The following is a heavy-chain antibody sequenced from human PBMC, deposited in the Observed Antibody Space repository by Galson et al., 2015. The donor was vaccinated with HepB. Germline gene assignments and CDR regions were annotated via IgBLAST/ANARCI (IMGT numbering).Heavy chain of an antibody. CDR3: AGLSRGLWAVSSTSSHVWFDP. CDR1: GYSFTSYW. D-gene: IGHD2-2*01. Sequence: QSGAEVKKPGESLKISCKGSGYSFTSYWIGWVRQMPGKGLEWMGIIYPGDSDTRYSPSFQGQVTISADKSISTAYLQWSSLKASDTAMYYCAGLSRGLWAVSSTSSHVWFDPWGQGTLVTVSS. CDR2: IYPGDSDT. J-gene: IGHJ5*02. V-gene: IGHV5-51*01.